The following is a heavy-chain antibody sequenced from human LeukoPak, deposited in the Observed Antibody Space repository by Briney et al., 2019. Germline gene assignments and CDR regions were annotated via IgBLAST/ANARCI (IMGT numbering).Heavy chain of an antibody. D-gene: IGHD1-26*01. CDR3: ARLGSRGILR. CDR2: INHSGST. Sequence: SETLSLTCAVFGGSFSGYYWTWIRQPPGKGLEWIGEINHSGSTNYNPSLKSRVTISVDTSKNQFSLKLSSVTAADTAVYYCARLGSRGILRWGQGTLVTVSS. J-gene: IGHJ4*02. V-gene: IGHV4-34*01. CDR1: GGSFSGYY.